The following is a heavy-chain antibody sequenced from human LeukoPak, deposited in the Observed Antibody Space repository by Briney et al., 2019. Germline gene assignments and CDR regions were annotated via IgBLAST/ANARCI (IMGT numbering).Heavy chain of an antibody. V-gene: IGHV1-46*01. CDR2: INPSGGGT. D-gene: IGHD1-26*01. J-gene: IGHJ4*02. CDR1: GYTFTSYY. CDR3: ARDIHEEGWELLDY. Sequence: GASVKVSCKASGYTFTSYYMHWVRQAPGQGLEWMGLINPSGGGTSYAQKFQGRVTMIRDTSTSTVYMELSSLRSEDTAVYYCARDIHEEGWELLDYWGQGTLVTVSS.